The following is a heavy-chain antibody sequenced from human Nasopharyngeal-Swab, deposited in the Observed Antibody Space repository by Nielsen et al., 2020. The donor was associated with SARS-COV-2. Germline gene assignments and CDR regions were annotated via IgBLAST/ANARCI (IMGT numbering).Heavy chain of an antibody. CDR3: QIAAWSLAVP. Sequence: WVRQAPGQGLEWMGWISAYNGNTNYAQKLQGRVTMTTDTSTSTAYMELRSLRSDDTAVYYCQIAAWSLAVPWGQGTLVTVSS. D-gene: IGHD6-6*01. CDR2: ISAYNGNT. J-gene: IGHJ5*02. V-gene: IGHV1-18*01.